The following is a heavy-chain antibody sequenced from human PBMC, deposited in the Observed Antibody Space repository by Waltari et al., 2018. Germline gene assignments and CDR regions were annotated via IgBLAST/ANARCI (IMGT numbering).Heavy chain of an antibody. V-gene: IGHV1-8*01. J-gene: IGHJ6*03. CDR2: MNPNSGNT. Sequence: QVQLVQSGAEVKKPGASVKVSCKASGYTFTSYDINWVRQATGQGLEWMGWMNPNSGNTGDAQKFQGRVTMTRNTSISTAYMELSSLRSEDTAVYYCARGRVGATGGYYYYYMDVWGKGTTVTVSS. D-gene: IGHD1-26*01. CDR3: ARGRVGATGGYYYYYMDV. CDR1: GYTFTSYD.